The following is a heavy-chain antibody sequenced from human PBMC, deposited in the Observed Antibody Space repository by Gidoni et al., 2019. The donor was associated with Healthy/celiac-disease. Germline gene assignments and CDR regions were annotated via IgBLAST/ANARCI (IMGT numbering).Heavy chain of an antibody. CDR3: ARFGKRQYVDIVATIGYYFDY. V-gene: IGHV4-34*01. CDR2: INHSGRT. Sequence: QVQLQQWGAGLLKPSETLSLTCAVYGGSFSGSYWTWIRQPPGKGLEWIGEINHSGRTNYNPALKSRVTISVDTSKNQFSLKLSSVTAADTAVYYCARFGKRQYVDIVATIGYYFDYWGQGTLVTVSS. CDR1: GGSFSGSY. D-gene: IGHD5-12*01. J-gene: IGHJ4*02.